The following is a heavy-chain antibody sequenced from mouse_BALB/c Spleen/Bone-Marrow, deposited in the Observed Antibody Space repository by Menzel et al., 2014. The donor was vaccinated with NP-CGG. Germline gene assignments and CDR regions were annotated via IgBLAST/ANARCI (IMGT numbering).Heavy chain of an antibody. CDR1: GFDFSRYW. CDR2: INPASSTI. Sequence: EVKLMESGGGLVQPGGSLKLSCAASGFDFSRYWMTWVRQAPGKGLEWIGEINPASSTINYTPSLKDKLIISRDNAKNTLYLQMSKVRSEDTALYYCAKNYYYGYVAYWGQGTLVTGSA. CDR3: AKNYYYGYVAY. V-gene: IGHV4-1*02. D-gene: IGHD1-2*01. J-gene: IGHJ3*01.